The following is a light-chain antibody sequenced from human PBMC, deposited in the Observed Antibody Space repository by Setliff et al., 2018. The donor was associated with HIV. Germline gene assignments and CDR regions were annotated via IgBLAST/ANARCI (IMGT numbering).Light chain of an antibody. CDR1: NIGGKN. J-gene: IGLJ1*01. CDR3: QVWDRSSDHYV. V-gene: IGLV3-21*03. Sequence: LTQPPSVSVAPGKTAKITCGGNNIGGKNVHWYQQKPGQAPVVVVYDDSDRPSGIPERFSGSNSGNMATLTISRVEAGDEADYYCQVWDRSSDHYVFGAGTKVTVL. CDR2: DDS.